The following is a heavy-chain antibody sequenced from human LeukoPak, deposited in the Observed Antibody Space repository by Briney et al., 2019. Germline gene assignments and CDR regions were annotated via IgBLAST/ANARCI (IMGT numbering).Heavy chain of an antibody. J-gene: IGHJ3*02. CDR3: ARDSIGGRGAFDI. CDR2: IYSGGSI. CDR1: GFTVSSNY. D-gene: IGHD2/OR15-2a*01. V-gene: IGHV3-66*01. Sequence: GGSLRLSCAASGFTVSSNYMTWVRQAPGKGLEWVSVIYSGGSINYADSVKGRFTISRDNSKNTLYLQMNSLTAEDTAVYYCARDSIGGRGAFDIWGQGTMVTVSS.